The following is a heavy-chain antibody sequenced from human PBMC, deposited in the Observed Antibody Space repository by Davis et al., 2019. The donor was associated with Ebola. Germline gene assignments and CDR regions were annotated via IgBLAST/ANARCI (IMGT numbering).Heavy chain of an antibody. CDR1: GGSISSYY. CDR2: IYYSGST. CDR3: ARGQLWLGDWFDP. J-gene: IGHJ5*02. D-gene: IGHD5-18*01. Sequence: SETLSLTCTVSGGSISSYYWSCIRQPPGKGLEWIGYIYYSGSTNYNPSLKSRVTISVDTSKNQFSLNLSSVTAADTAVYYCARGQLWLGDWFDPWGQGTLVTVSS. V-gene: IGHV4-59*08.